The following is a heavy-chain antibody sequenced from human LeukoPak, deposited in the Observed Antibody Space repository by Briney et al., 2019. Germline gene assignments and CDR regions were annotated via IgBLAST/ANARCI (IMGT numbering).Heavy chain of an antibody. J-gene: IGHJ1*01. V-gene: IGHV3-30*18. Sequence: QPGRSLRLSFAASGXTFSNYGMQWVRQAPGKGLEWVAVVSYDGGTTFYADSVKGRFTISRDNSKNTLDLQMFSLRVEDTAVYYCAKEPNSYSSGWYSEHWGQGTLVTVSS. D-gene: IGHD6-25*01. CDR2: VSYDGGTT. CDR3: AKEPNSYSSGWYSEH. CDR1: GXTFSNYG.